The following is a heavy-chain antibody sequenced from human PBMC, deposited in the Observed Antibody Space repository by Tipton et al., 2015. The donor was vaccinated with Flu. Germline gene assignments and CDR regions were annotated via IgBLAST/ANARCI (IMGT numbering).Heavy chain of an antibody. Sequence: TLSLTCNVSGGSISSYYWSWIRQPAGKELEWIGRIYVSDNSNYNPSLKSRVTMSVDTSKNQFSLKLSSVTAADTAVYYCARRGSGGRSLDYWGQGTLVTVSS. D-gene: IGHD3-10*01. J-gene: IGHJ4*02. V-gene: IGHV4-4*07. CDR1: GGSISSYY. CDR3: ARRGSGGRSLDY. CDR2: IYVSDNS.